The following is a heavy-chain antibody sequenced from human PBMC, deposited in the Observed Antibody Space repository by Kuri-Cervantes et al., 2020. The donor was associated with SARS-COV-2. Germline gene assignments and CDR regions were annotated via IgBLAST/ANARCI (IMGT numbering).Heavy chain of an antibody. Sequence: GESLKISCSASGFTFSSYWMHWVRQAPGKGLVWVSRINSDGSSTSYADPVKGRFTISRDNAKNTLYLQMNSLRAEDTAVYYCARGGTYYGFWSGYYNYYYGMDVWGQGTTVTVSS. CDR2: INSDGSST. J-gene: IGHJ6*02. CDR3: ARGGTYYGFWSGYYNYYYGMDV. CDR1: GFTFSSYW. V-gene: IGHV3-74*01. D-gene: IGHD3-3*01.